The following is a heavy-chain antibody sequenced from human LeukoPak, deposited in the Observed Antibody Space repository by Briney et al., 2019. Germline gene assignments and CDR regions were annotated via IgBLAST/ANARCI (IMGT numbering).Heavy chain of an antibody. D-gene: IGHD1-14*01. J-gene: IGHJ4*02. CDR1: GGSISSGGYY. CDR2: IYYSGST. Sequence: SETLSLTCTVSGGSISSGGYYWSWIRQHPGKGPEWIGYIYYSGSTYYNPSLKSRVTISVDTSKNQFSLKLSSVTAADTAVYYCARDRDDSGSYFDYWGQGTLVTVSS. CDR3: ARDRDDSGSYFDY. V-gene: IGHV4-31*03.